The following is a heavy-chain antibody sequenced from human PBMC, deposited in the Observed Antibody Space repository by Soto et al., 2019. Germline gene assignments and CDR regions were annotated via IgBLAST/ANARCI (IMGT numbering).Heavy chain of an antibody. CDR1: GYNFNGYY. D-gene: IGHD6-19*01. CDR3: AKVISTIGSKQWLAQTKHQALDY. V-gene: IGHV1-2*02. CDR2: MNPNTGGA. Sequence: QVNLVQSGAEVKKPGASVTVSCKAAGYNFNGYYIHWVRQAPGQGLEWMGWMNPNTGGANYAQKFQGKVIMTTDTSISTAYLELRSLTSDDTAVYYCAKVISTIGSKQWLAQTKHQALDYWGQGTLVTVS. J-gene: IGHJ4*02.